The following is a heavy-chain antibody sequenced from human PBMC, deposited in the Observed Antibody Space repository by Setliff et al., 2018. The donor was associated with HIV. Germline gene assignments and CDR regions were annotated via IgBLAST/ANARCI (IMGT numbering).Heavy chain of an antibody. CDR3: ARDRVELFWDGELKYMDV. CDR2: IYYSGST. V-gene: IGHV4-39*07. Sequence: TSETLSLTCTVSGGSISSSSYYWGWIRQPPGKGLEWIGSIYYSGSTYYNPSLKSRVTISVDTSKNQFSLRLRSVTAADTAVYCCARDRVELFWDGELKYMDVWGKGTTVTVSS. J-gene: IGHJ6*03. D-gene: IGHD3-10*01. CDR1: GGSISSSSYY.